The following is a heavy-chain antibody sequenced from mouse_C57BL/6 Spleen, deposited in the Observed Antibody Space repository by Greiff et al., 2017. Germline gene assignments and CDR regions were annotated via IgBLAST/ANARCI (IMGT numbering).Heavy chain of an antibody. V-gene: IGHV1-50*01. D-gene: IGHD2-3*01. CDR2: IDPSDSYT. CDR1: GYTFTSYW. Sequence: VQLQQPGAELVKPGASVKLSCKASGYTFTSYWMQWVKQRPGQGLEWIGEIDPSDSYTNYNQKFKGKATLTVDTSSSSAYMQLSSLTSADSAVYYCARGLYDGHYFDYWGQGTTLTVSS. J-gene: IGHJ2*01. CDR3: ARGLYDGHYFDY.